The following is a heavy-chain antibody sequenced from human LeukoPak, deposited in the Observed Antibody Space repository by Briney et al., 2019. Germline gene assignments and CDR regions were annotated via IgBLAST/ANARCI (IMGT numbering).Heavy chain of an antibody. D-gene: IGHD2-15*01. J-gene: IGHJ4*02. CDR1: GFTFSSNY. Sequence: GGSLRLSYAASGFTFSSNYMPWVRQAPGKGLVWISRISNDGRSTYHADSVKGRFTISIDNAKNTLYLQMNSLRAEDTAVYYCARCSYSGGSCPDFWGQGTLVTVSS. CDR3: ARCSYSGGSCPDF. V-gene: IGHV3-74*01. CDR2: ISNDGRST.